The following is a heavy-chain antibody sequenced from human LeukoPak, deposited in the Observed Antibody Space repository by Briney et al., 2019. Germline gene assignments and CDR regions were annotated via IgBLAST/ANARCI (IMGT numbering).Heavy chain of an antibody. J-gene: IGHJ4*02. CDR3: ARGGYSSGWYPPRPLHYFDY. V-gene: IGHV1-2*02. CDR2: INPNSGGT. Sequence: KPGASVKVSCKASGYTFTGYYMHWVRQAPGQGLEWMGWINPNSGGTNYAQKFQGRVTMTRDTSISTAYMELSRLRSDDTAVYYCARGGYSSGWYPPRPLHYFDYWGQGTLVTVSS. D-gene: IGHD6-19*01. CDR1: GYTFTGYY.